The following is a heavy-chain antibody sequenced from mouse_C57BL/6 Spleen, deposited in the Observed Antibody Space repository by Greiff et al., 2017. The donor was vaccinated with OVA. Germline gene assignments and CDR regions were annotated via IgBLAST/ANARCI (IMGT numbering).Heavy chain of an antibody. CDR1: GFSLTSYG. CDR2: IWRGGST. Sequence: VQRVESGPGLVQPSQSLSITCTVSGFSLTSYGVHWVRQSPGKGLEWLGVIWRGGSTDYNAAFMSRLSITKDNSKSQVFFKMNSLQADDTAIYYCAKNGHYGDYYGSSPAYWGQGTLVTVSA. D-gene: IGHD1-1*01. CDR3: AKNGHYGDYYGSSPAY. J-gene: IGHJ3*01. V-gene: IGHV2-5*01.